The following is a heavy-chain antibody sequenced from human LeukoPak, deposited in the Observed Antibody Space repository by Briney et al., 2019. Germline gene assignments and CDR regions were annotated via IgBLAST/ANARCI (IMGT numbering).Heavy chain of an antibody. D-gene: IGHD3-22*01. CDR1: GFTFDDYG. CDR2: INWNGGNT. CDR3: ASHSGYYYDSSGYELDY. Sequence: GGSLRLSCAASGFTFDDYGMSWVRQAPGKGLEWVSGINWNGGNTGYVDSVKGRFTISRDNAKNTLYLQMNSLRAEDTAVYYCASHSGYYYDSSGYELDYWGQGTLVTVSS. J-gene: IGHJ4*02. V-gene: IGHV3-20*04.